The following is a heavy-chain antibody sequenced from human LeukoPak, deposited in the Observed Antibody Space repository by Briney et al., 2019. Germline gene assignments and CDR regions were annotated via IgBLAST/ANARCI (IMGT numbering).Heavy chain of an antibody. CDR2: IYYSGST. CDR3: ARGDGYNYGFDY. Sequence: SETLSLTCTVSGGSIRSYHWSWIRLPPGKGLEWIGYIYYSGSTNYNPSLKSRVTISVDTSKNQFSLKLSSVTAADTAVYYCARGDGYNYGFDYWGQGTLVTVSS. J-gene: IGHJ4*02. CDR1: GGSIRSYH. V-gene: IGHV4-59*01. D-gene: IGHD5-24*01.